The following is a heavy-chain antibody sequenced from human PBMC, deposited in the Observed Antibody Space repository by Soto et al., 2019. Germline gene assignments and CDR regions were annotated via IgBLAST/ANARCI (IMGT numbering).Heavy chain of an antibody. CDR2: IIPIFGTA. D-gene: IGHD2-15*01. Sequence: SVKVSCKASGGTFSSYAISWVRQAPGQGLEWMGGIIPIFGTANYAQKFQGRVTITADESTSTAYMELSSLRSEDTAVYYCARSPPDSSGSGTFDYWGQGTLVTVSS. CDR1: GGTFSSYA. V-gene: IGHV1-69*13. J-gene: IGHJ4*02. CDR3: ARSPPDSSGSGTFDY.